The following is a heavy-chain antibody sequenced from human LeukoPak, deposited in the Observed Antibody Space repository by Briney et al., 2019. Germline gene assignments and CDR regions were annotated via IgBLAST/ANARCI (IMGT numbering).Heavy chain of an antibody. CDR3: ARTRGIAVAVRRVWFDP. J-gene: IGHJ5*02. V-gene: IGHV4-59*08. D-gene: IGHD6-19*01. CDR1: GGSISSYY. CDR2: IYYSGST. Sequence: SETLSLTCTVSGGSISSYYWSWIRQPPGKGLEWIGYIYYSGSTNYNPSLKSRVTISVDTSKNQFSLKLSSVTAADTAVYYCARTRGIAVAVRRVWFDPWGQGTLVTVSS.